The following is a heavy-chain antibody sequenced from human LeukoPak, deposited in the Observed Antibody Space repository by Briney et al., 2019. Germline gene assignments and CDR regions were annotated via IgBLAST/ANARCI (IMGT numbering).Heavy chain of an antibody. J-gene: IGHJ6*03. V-gene: IGHV3-21*01. D-gene: IGHD2-8*01. CDR1: GFTFSSYS. Sequence: PGGSLRLSCAASGFTFSSYSMNWVRQAPGKGLEWVSSISSSSSYIYYADSVKGRFTISRDNAKNSLYLQMNSLRAEDTAVHYCARVSNAYDYYYMNVWGKGTTVTVSS. CDR3: ARVSNAYDYYYMNV. CDR2: ISSSSSYI.